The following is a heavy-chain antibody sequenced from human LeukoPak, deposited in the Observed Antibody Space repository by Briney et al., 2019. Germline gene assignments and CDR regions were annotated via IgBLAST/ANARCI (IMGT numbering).Heavy chain of an antibody. CDR2: ISGSGGST. J-gene: IGHJ4*02. V-gene: IGHV3-23*01. Sequence: PGGSLRLSCAGSGFTFSGYSLNWVRQAPGKGLEWVSAISGSGGSTYYADSVKGRFTISRDNSKNTLYLQMNSLRAEDTAVYYCAKSAATWDTYFDYWGQGTLVTVSS. D-gene: IGHD2-2*01. CDR1: GFTFSGYS. CDR3: AKSAATWDTYFDY.